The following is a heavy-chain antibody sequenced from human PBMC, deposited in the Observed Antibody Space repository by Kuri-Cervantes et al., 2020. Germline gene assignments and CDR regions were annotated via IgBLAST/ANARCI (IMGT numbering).Heavy chain of an antibody. CDR2: ISYDGSNK. CDR1: GFTFSSYG. V-gene: IGHV3-30*03. J-gene: IGHJ4*02. Sequence: GGSLRLSCAASGFTFSSYGMHWVRQAPGKGLEWVAVISYDGSNKYYADSVKGRFTISRDNSKNTLYLQMNSLRAEDTAVYYCARFWDSSGLFDYWGQGTLVTVSS. CDR3: ARFWDSSGLFDY. D-gene: IGHD3-22*01.